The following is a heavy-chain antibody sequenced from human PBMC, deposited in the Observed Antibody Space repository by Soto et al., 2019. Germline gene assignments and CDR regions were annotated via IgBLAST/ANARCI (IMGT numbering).Heavy chain of an antibody. CDR1: GFIFSSHN. D-gene: IGHD3-9*01. CDR3: ARLVASETGYGMDV. CDR2: ITGSSSYI. J-gene: IGHJ6*02. Sequence: DVQLVESGGGLVKPGGSLRLSCAASGFIFSSHNMNWVRQAPGKWLEWVSSITGSSSYIFYADSVKGRFTISRDNAKNTFYLQVNSMRAEDTGVYYCARLVASETGYGMDVWGQGTTVNVSS. V-gene: IGHV3-21*06.